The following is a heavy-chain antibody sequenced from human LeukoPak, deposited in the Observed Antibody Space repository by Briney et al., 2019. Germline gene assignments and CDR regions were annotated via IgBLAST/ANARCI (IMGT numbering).Heavy chain of an antibody. CDR3: ARDYFSRAALLGYFDL. Sequence: GGSLRLSCTASGFTFSNSAMTWVRQAPGTGLEWVSTISGSGGNTYYADSVKGRFTISRDNSKNTLYLQMNSLRAEDTAVYYCARDYFSRAALLGYFDLWGRGTLVTVSS. J-gene: IGHJ2*01. CDR2: ISGSGGNT. CDR1: GFTFSNSA. D-gene: IGHD3-10*01. V-gene: IGHV3-23*01.